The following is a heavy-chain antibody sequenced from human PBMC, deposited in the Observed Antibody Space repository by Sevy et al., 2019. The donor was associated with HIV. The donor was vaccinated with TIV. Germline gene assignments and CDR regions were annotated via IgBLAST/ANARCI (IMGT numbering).Heavy chain of an antibody. Sequence: SGPTLVNPTQTLTLTCTFSGFSLSTSGVGVGWIRQPPGKALEWLALIYWNDDKRYRPSLKSRLTITKDTSKNQVVLTMTNMDPVDTATYYCAHRQGYYYDSSGYFDYWGQGTLVTVSS. V-gene: IGHV2-5*01. J-gene: IGHJ4*02. CDR2: IYWNDDK. CDR1: GFSLSTSGVG. CDR3: AHRQGYYYDSSGYFDY. D-gene: IGHD3-22*01.